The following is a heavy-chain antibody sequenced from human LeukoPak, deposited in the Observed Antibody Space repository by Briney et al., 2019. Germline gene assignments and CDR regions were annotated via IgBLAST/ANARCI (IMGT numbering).Heavy chain of an antibody. J-gene: IGHJ4*02. V-gene: IGHV4-59*08. Sequence: SETLSLTCTVSGGSISSYYWSWIRQPPGKGLEWIGYIYYSGSTNYNPPLKSRVTISVDTSKNQFSLKLSSVTAAGTAVYYCASTAVAMKNFFDYWGQGTLVTVSS. CDR3: ASTAVAMKNFFDY. CDR2: IYYSGST. CDR1: GGSISSYY. D-gene: IGHD6-19*01.